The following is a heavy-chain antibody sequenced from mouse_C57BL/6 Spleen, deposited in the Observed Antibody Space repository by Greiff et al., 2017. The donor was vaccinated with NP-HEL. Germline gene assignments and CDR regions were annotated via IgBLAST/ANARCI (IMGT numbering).Heavy chain of an antibody. Sequence: VQLQQPGAELVRPGSSVKLSCKASGYTFTSYWMHWVKQRPIQGLEWIGNIDPSDSDTHYNQKFKDKATLTVDKSSSTAYMQLSSLTSEDSAVYYCARYTVSYWYFEVWGTGTTVTVSS. CDR1: GYTFTSYW. CDR2: IDPSDSDT. D-gene: IGHD1-1*01. CDR3: ARYTVSYWYFEV. V-gene: IGHV1-52*01. J-gene: IGHJ1*03.